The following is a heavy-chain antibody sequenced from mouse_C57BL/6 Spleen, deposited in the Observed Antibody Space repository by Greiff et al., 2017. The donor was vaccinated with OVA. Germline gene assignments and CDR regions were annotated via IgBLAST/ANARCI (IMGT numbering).Heavy chain of an antibody. Sequence: QVQLQQSGPELVKPGASVKISCKASGYAFSSYWMHWVKQRPGQGLEWIGRIYPGDGDTNYNGKFKGKATLTADKSSSTAYMQLSSLTSEDSAVYICARFYGYDHFAYWGQGTTLTVSS. CDR3: ARFYGYDHFAY. CDR2: IYPGDGDT. D-gene: IGHD2-2*01. V-gene: IGHV1-82*01. J-gene: IGHJ2*01. CDR1: GYAFSSYW.